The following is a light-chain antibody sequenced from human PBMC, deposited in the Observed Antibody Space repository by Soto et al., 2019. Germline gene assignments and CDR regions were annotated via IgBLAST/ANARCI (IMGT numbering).Light chain of an antibody. CDR3: QHRNNWPLT. CDR1: ESINTY. V-gene: IGKV3-11*01. J-gene: IGKJ4*01. Sequence: EIVLTHSPATLSLSPCERATLSFSASESINTYLAWYQQKPGQAPRLLIYDVSNRATGIPARFSGSGSGTDFTLTISSLEPEDFAVYYCQHRNNWPLTFGGGTKVDIK. CDR2: DVS.